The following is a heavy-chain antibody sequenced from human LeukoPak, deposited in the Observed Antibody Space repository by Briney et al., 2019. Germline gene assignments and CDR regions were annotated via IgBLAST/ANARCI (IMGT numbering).Heavy chain of an antibody. Sequence: PGGSLRLSCAASGFTLSNFAMGWVRQAPGKGLQWVSLISANGGDTYYADSVKGRFTISTDNSKNTLYLQMNSLRAEDTAVYYCAKTHHPITSPTKTSFDYWGQGTLVTVSS. CDR2: ISANGGDT. J-gene: IGHJ4*02. CDR3: AKTHHPITSPTKTSFDY. D-gene: IGHD2-2*01. CDR1: GFTLSNFA. V-gene: IGHV3-23*01.